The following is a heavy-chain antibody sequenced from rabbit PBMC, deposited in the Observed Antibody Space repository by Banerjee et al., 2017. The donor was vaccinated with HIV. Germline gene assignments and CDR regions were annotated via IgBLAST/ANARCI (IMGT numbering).Heavy chain of an antibody. CDR1: GFSFSGNYY. D-gene: IGHD6-1*01. CDR3: AMGYGGGAGYDYGVYGL. V-gene: IGHV1S40*01. CDR2: IYTGSSGST. J-gene: IGHJ6*01. Sequence: QSLEESGGDLVKPGASLTLTCTASGFSFSGNYYMCWVRQAPGKGLEWIGCIYTGSSGSTYYASWAKGRFTISKTSSTTVTLQMTSLTAADTATYFCAMGYGGGAGYDYGVYGLWGPGTLVTVS.